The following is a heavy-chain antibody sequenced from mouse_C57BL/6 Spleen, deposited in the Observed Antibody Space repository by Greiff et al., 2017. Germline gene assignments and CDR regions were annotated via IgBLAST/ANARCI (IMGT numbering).Heavy chain of an antibody. CDR3: ARVLYGSSYFDY. J-gene: IGHJ2*01. V-gene: IGHV1-50*01. CDR2: IDPSDSYN. D-gene: IGHD1-1*01. Sequence: VQLKQPGAELVKPGASVKLSCKASGYTFTSYWMQWVNQRPGQGLEWIGEIDPSDSYNNYNQKFKGKATLTVDTSSRTAYMQLISLEPEDSAVYYCARVLYGSSYFDYWGQGTTLTVSS. CDR1: GYTFTSYW.